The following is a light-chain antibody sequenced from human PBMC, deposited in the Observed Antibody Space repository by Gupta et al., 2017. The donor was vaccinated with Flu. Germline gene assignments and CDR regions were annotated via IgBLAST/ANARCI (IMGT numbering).Light chain of an antibody. CDR3: QHYGSSFWT. CDR1: QSVSSTS. CDR2: DAS. J-gene: IGKJ1*01. Sequence: EIVLTQSPGTLSLSPGERATLSCRASQSVSSTSLAWYQQRPGRAPRLLIYDASSRATGIPDRFSGSGSGTDFTLTISGLEPEDFAVYYCQHYGSSFWTFGQGTKVEIK. V-gene: IGKV3-20*01.